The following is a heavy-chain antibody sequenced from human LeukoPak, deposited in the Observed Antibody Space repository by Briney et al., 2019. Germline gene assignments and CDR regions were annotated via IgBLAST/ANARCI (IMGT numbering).Heavy chain of an antibody. CDR2: ISYDGSNK. V-gene: IGHV3-30*18. D-gene: IGHD3-22*01. J-gene: IGHJ4*02. CDR1: GFTFSRYG. CDR3: AKSGYYGSSGYS. Sequence: GGSLRLSCAASGFTFSRYGMHWVRQAPGKGLEWVAVISYDGSNKYYADSVKGRFTISRDNSKNTLYLQMNGLRTEDTAVYYCAKSGYYGSSGYSWGQGTLVTVSS.